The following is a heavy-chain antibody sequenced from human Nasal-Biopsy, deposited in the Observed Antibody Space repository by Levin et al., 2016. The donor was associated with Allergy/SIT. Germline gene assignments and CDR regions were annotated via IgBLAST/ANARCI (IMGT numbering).Heavy chain of an antibody. Sequence: GESLKISCAASEFSVSSYDIHWVRQGRGKGLEWVSGFASTGGTHYAPSVKGRFTISRDNAKNSLSLQMHSLTAEDTAVYYCARDASTFYYSSGTKEYFQQWGQGTLVTVSS. V-gene: IGHV3-13*01. CDR2: FASTGGT. J-gene: IGHJ1*01. CDR1: EFSVSSYD. D-gene: IGHD3-10*01. CDR3: ARDASTFYYSSGTKEYFQQ.